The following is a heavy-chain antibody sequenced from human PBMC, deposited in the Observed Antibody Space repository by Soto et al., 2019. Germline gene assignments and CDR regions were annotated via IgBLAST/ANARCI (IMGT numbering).Heavy chain of an antibody. J-gene: IGHJ6*02. CDR1: GFTFTSYA. V-gene: IGHV3-23*01. Sequence: GGSLRLSCAVSGFTFTSYAMTWVRQAPGKGLEWVSAISGSGGSEFYADSVKGRFTISRDNSKHTLYLQMKSLRAEDTALYYCAKGDTTMITDYYAMDVWGQGTTVTVSS. D-gene: IGHD3-16*01. CDR2: ISGSGGSE. CDR3: AKGDTTMITDYYAMDV.